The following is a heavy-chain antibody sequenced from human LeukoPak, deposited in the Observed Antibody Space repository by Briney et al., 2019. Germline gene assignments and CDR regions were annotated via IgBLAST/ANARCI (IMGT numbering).Heavy chain of an antibody. Sequence: GGSLRLSCAASGFTFSSYSMNWVRQAPGKGLEWVAYISSSSSHIYYADSLTGRFTISRDNAKNSLYLQVNSLRAEDTAVYYCAPFYSSVYHEAYWAKGPLVPVSS. D-gene: IGHD3-22*01. CDR3: APFYSSVYHEAY. J-gene: IGHJ4*02. V-gene: IGHV3-21*01. CDR2: ISSSSSHI. CDR1: GFTFSSYS.